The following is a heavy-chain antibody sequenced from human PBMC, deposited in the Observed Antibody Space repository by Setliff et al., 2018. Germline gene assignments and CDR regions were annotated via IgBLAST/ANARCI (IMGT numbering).Heavy chain of an antibody. CDR3: ARGAPGRYCSGGSCSYFDY. CDR2: MNPNTGGT. D-gene: IGHD2-15*01. J-gene: IGHJ4*02. Sequence: ASVKVSCKASGYTFTGYYMHWVRQAPGQGLEWMGWMNPNTGGTTYAQAFQARITMTRDTSISTAYMELSSLRSEDTAVYYCARGAPGRYCSGGSCSYFDYWGQGILVTVSS. CDR1: GYTFTGYY. V-gene: IGHV1-2*02.